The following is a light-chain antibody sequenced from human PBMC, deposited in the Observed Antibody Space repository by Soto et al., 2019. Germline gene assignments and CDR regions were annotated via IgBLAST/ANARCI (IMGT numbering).Light chain of an antibody. J-gene: IGKJ5*01. Sequence: DIQMTQSPSTLSASVGDRVTITCRASQTISTWLAWYQQKPGKAPKILIYDASSLESGVPSRFSGSGSGTDFTLTITNLQPEDFATYYCQQSFITPPITFGQGTRLEIK. CDR1: QTISTW. CDR2: DAS. CDR3: QQSFITPPIT. V-gene: IGKV1-5*01.